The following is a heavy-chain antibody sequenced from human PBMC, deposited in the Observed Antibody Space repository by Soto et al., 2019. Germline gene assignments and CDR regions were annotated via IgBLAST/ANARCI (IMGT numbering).Heavy chain of an antibody. Sequence: SVKVSFKASGGTFSSYAISWLLQAPGQGLEWMGGIIPIFGTANYAQKFQGRVTITADKSPSTAYMELSSLRPEDTAVYYCARENKMVRGVIIRNLSGYYYYGMDVWGQGTTVTVSS. V-gene: IGHV1-69*06. CDR2: IIPIFGTA. CDR3: ARENKMVRGVIIRNLSGYYYYGMDV. J-gene: IGHJ6*02. D-gene: IGHD3-10*01. CDR1: GGTFSSYA.